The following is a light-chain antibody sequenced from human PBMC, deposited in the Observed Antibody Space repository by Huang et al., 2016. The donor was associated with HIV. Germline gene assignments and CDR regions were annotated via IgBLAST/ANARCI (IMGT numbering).Light chain of an antibody. J-gene: IGKJ2*01. Sequence: STRAVAQGESAHRSHRASQSISSNLAWYQQKPGDAPRLLIYGASTRATGIPARFSGSGSGTEFTLTISSLQSEDFAVYYCQQYNNRYTFGQGTKLEIK. V-gene: IGKV3-15*01. CDR2: GAS. CDR1: QSISSN. CDR3: QQYNNRYT.